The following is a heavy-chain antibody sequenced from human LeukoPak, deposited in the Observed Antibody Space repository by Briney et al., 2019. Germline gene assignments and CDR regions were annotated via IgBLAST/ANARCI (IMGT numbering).Heavy chain of an antibody. V-gene: IGHV1-2*02. Sequence: VKVSCKASGYTFTGYYMHWVRQAPGQGLEWMGWINPNSGGTNYAQKFQGRVTMTRDTSISTAYMELSRLRSDDTAVYYCAHANHYYDSSGYYYVDPFDYWGQGTLVTVSS. CDR3: AHANHYYDSSGYYYVDPFDY. D-gene: IGHD3-22*01. CDR2: INPNSGGT. J-gene: IGHJ4*02. CDR1: GYTFTGYY.